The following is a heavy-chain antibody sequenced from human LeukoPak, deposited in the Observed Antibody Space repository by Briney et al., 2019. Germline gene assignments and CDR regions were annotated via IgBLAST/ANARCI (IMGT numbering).Heavy chain of an antibody. CDR3: AKGRWGLPYYFDY. V-gene: IGHV3-23*01. CDR2: IRQSGDIT. D-gene: IGHD7-27*01. CDR1: KFTFSNYV. J-gene: IGHJ4*02. Sequence: PGGSLRLSCAASKFTFSNYVMNWVRQAPGKGLEWVSSIRQSGDITYYADSVKGRFTISRDNSKNTLYLQMNSLRAEDTAVYYCAKGRWGLPYYFDYWGQGTLVTVSS.